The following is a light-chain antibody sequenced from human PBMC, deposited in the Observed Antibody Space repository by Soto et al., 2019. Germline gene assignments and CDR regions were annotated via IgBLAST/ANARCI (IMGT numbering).Light chain of an antibody. J-gene: IGKJ3*01. CDR2: DAS. V-gene: IGKV1-5*01. CDR1: QSIGRW. Sequence: DIQMTQSPSTLSAFVGDRVTITCRASQSIGRWLAWYQQKPGKAPKLLIYDASSLESGVPSRFSGSGSGTEFTLTIRSLQTHDFANYYCQKYISAPYTFGPGTKVDI. CDR3: QKYISAPYT.